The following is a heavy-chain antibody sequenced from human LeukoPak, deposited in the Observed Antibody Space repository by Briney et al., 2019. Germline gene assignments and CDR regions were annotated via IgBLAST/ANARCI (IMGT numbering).Heavy chain of an antibody. D-gene: IGHD3-22*01. CDR3: ARDNELYGSGHYEGGWFDP. J-gene: IGHJ5*02. CDR2: VYYSGST. Sequence: PSETLSLTCTVSGGSINRSSCYWGWIRQPPGKGLEWIGYVYYSGSTIYNPSLRTRVTISADTSRNQFSLRLTSVTAADTAMYYCARDNELYGSGHYEGGWFDPWGQGTLVTVSS. V-gene: IGHV4-61*01. CDR1: GGSINRSSCY.